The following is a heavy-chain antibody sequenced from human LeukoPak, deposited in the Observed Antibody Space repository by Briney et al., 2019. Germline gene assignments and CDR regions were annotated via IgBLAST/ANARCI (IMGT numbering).Heavy chain of an antibody. CDR2: ISSSSSYI. V-gene: IGHV3-21*01. CDR3: ARRRYGEGFDI. Sequence: SGGSLRLSCAASGFTFSSYSMNWVRQAPGKGLEWVSSISSSSSYIYYADSVKGRFTISRDNATNSLYLQMNSLRVEDTAVYYCARRRYGEGFDIWGQGTMVTVSS. J-gene: IGHJ3*02. CDR1: GFTFSSYS. D-gene: IGHD4-17*01.